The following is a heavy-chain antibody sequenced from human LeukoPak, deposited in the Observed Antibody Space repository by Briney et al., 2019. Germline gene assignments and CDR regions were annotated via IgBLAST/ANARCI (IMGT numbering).Heavy chain of an antibody. D-gene: IGHD6-19*01. Sequence: PSETLSLTCTVSGGSISSSSYTWGWIRQPPGKGLEWVGTIYYSGTTHYNPPLKSRVTISIDTSKNQFSLKLSSVTAADTAVYFCARRITVAGGWFDPWGQGTLVTVSS. CDR1: GGSISSSSYT. CDR3: ARRITVAGGWFDP. J-gene: IGHJ5*02. CDR2: IYYSGTT. V-gene: IGHV4-39*01.